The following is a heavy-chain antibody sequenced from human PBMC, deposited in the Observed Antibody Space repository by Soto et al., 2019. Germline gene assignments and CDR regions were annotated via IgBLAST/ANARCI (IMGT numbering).Heavy chain of an antibody. V-gene: IGHV5-51*01. CDR3: ARLLAAAGTGWFDP. CDR1: VYSFTSYW. D-gene: IGHD6-13*01. CDR2: TYPGDSDT. J-gene: IGHJ5*02. Sequence: GESRKISCKGSVYSFTSYWIGWVRQMPGKGLEWMGITYPGDSDTRYSPSFQGQVTISADKSISTAYLQWSSLKASDTAMYYCARLLAAAGTGWFDPWGQGTLVTVSS.